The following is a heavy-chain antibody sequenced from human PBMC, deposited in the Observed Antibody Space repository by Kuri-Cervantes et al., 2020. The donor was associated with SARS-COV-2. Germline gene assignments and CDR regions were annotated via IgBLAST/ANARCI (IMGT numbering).Heavy chain of an antibody. D-gene: IGHD1-26*01. CDR2: ISGSGGST. CDR1: GFTFSSYA. CDR3: AKRGHEWELLTSGGFDY. J-gene: IGHJ4*02. V-gene: IGHV3-23*01. Sequence: LSLTCAASGFTFSSYAMHWVRQAPGKGLEWVSAISGSGGSTYYADSVKGRFTISRDNSKNTLYLQMNSLRAEDTAVYYCAKRGHEWELLTSGGFDYWGQGTLVTVSS.